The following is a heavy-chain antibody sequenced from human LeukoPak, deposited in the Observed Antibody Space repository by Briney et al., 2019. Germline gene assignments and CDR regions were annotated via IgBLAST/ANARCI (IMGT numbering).Heavy chain of an antibody. J-gene: IGHJ6*03. CDR1: GFTFSSYA. D-gene: IGHD6-19*01. V-gene: IGHV3-30*01. CDR3: ARGDSSGRYMDV. CDR2: ISYDGSNK. Sequence: GGSLRLSCAASGFTFSSYAMHWVRQAPGKGLEWVAVISYDGSNKYYADSVKGRFTISRDNSKNTLYLQMNSLRAEDTAVYYCARGDSSGRYMDVWGKGTTVTLSS.